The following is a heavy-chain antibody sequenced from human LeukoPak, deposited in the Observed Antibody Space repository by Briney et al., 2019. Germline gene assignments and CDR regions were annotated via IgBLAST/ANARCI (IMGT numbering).Heavy chain of an antibody. J-gene: IGHJ4*02. V-gene: IGHV1-69*05. D-gene: IGHD1/OR15-1a*01. CDR2: IIPIFGTA. CDR1: GGTFSSYA. CDR3: ARGSRGRTLDY. Sequence: ALVKVSCKASGGTFSSYAISWVRQAPGQGLEWVGGIIPIFGTANYAQKFQGRVTITTDESTSTAYMELSSLRSEDTAVYYCARGSRGRTLDYWGQGTLVTVSS.